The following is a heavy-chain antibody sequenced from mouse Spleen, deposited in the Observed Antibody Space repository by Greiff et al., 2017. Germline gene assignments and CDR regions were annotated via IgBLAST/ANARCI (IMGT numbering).Heavy chain of an antibody. Sequence: VQLQESGAELVRPGASVTLSCKASGYTFTDYEMHWVKQTPVHGLEWIGAIDPETGGTAYNQKFKGKATLTADKSSSTAYMELRSLTSEDSAVYYCTRDLYGNYELFAYWGQGTLVTVSA. CDR2: IDPETGGT. V-gene: IGHV1-15*01. J-gene: IGHJ3*01. CDR3: TRDLYGNYELFAY. CDR1: GYTFTDYE. D-gene: IGHD2-10*02.